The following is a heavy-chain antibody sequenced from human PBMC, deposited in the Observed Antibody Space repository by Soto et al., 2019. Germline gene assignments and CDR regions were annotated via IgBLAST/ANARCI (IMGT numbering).Heavy chain of an antibody. Sequence: GGSLRLSCAASGFTFSNYWMHWVRQAPGKGLDWVSHIKEDGTTTNYADSVKGRFTISRDNAKNTLYLQMNSLRAEDTALYYCAKDMHSSQYYFDYWGQGTLVTVSS. CDR2: IKEDGTTT. CDR1: GFTFSNYW. CDR3: AKDMHSSQYYFDY. V-gene: IGHV3-74*01. D-gene: IGHD2-2*01. J-gene: IGHJ4*02.